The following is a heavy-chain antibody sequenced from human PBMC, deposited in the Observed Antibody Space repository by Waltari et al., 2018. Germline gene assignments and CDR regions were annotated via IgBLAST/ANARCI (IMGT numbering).Heavy chain of an antibody. CDR3: AKDRDGYYYYYMDV. Sequence: QVQLVESGGGVVQPGGSLSISCAASGFTFSSYGMNWVRQAPGKGLEWVAFIRYDGSNKYYADSVKGRFTISRDNSKNTLYLQMNSLRAEDTAVYYCAKDRDGYYYYYMDVWGKGTTVTVSS. V-gene: IGHV3-30*02. CDR1: GFTFSSYG. J-gene: IGHJ6*03. CDR2: IRYDGSNK.